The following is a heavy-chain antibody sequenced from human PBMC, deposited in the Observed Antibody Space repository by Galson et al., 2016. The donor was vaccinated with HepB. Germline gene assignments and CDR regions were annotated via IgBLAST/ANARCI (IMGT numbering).Heavy chain of an antibody. CDR3: ARDLVWFGESPTEV. V-gene: IGHV3-23*03. CDR1: GFTFSSYA. Sequence: SLRLSCAASGFTFSSYAMNWVRQAPGKGLEWVSVFYSDNSTYYADSVKGRFTISRDNFKNTLYLQMNSLRAEDTAVYYCARDLVWFGESPTEVWGQGTTVTVSS. D-gene: IGHD3-10*01. CDR2: FYSDNST. J-gene: IGHJ6*02.